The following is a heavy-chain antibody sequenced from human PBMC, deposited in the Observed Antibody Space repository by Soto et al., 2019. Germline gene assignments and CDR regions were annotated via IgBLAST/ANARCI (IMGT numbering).Heavy chain of an antibody. CDR1: GYTFTGYY. CDR2: INPNSGGT. CDR3: ARDPGYSSSGSFDI. V-gene: IGHV1-2*04. Sequence: ASVKVSCKASGYTFTGYYMHWVRQAPGQGLEWMGWINPNSGGTNYAQKFQGWVTMTRDTSISTAYMELSRLRSDDTAVYYCARDPGYSSSGSFDIWGQGTMVTVS. J-gene: IGHJ3*02. D-gene: IGHD6-13*01.